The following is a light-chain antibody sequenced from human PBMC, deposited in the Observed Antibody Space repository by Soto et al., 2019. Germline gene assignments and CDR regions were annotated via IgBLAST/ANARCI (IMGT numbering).Light chain of an antibody. V-gene: IGLV2-14*01. Sequence: QSALTQPASVSGSPGQSITISCTGTSSDVGDYNYVSWYQQHPGKAPKLMIYDVNHRPSGVSNRFSGSKSGNTASLTISGVQAEDEADYYCDSFTSSATWGVFGGGTKLTVL. CDR1: SSDVGDYNY. J-gene: IGLJ3*02. CDR3: DSFTSSATWGV. CDR2: DVN.